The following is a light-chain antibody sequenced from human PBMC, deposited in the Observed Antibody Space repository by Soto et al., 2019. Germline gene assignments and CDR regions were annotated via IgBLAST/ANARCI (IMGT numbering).Light chain of an antibody. CDR3: TSYTSTSTLV. J-gene: IGLJ2*01. CDR1: SNDNGANDY. Sequence: QSALTQPASVSGSPGQSITNSCTGTSNDNGANDYVSWYQHHPGQAPKILIYEAANRPSGVSHRFSGSKSGNTASLTISGLQAEDEADYFCTSYTSTSTLVFGGGTKLTVL. CDR2: EAA. V-gene: IGLV2-14*01.